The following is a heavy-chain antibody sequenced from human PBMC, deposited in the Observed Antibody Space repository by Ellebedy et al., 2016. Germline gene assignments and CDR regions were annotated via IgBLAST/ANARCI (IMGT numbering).Heavy chain of an antibody. V-gene: IGHV3-11*01. CDR2: ISGASGTV. CDR1: GFSFSDYY. J-gene: IGHJ3*02. D-gene: IGHD1-7*01. CDR3: TRGANYTFDI. Sequence: GESLKISXAASGFSFSDYYMTWVRQAPGKGLEWISHISGASGTVYYADSVKGRFTMSRDNAKNSLYLQMNSLRAEETAMYFCTRGANYTFDIWGQGTMVTVSS.